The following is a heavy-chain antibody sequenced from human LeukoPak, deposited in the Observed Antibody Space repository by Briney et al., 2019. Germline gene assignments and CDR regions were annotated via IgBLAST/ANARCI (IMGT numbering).Heavy chain of an antibody. D-gene: IGHD4/OR15-4a*01. CDR2: IFSST. CDR1: GLTVSSNS. J-gene: IGHJ4*02. V-gene: IGHV3-53*01. CDR3: ARRAGAYSHPYDY. Sequence: GGSLRLSCTVSGLTVSSNSMSWVRQAPGKGLERVSFIFSSTHYSDSVKGRFTISRDNSKNTLYLQMNSLRAEDTAVYYCARRAGAYSHPYDYWGQGTLVTVSS.